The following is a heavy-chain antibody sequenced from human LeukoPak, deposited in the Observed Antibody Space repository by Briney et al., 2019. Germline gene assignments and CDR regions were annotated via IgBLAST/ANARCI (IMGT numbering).Heavy chain of an antibody. V-gene: IGHV4-59*08. CDR3: ARHIGGGIEDMDV. D-gene: IGHD3-16*02. Sequence: SETLSLTCTVSGGSIGTYYWRWIRQSPGKGLEWIGYIYVTGTRYNPYLQSRVTISVDRSRNQFFLKMSSVTAADTAVYYCARHIGGGIEDMDVWGKGTKVIVSS. CDR2: IYVTGT. J-gene: IGHJ6*03. CDR1: GGSIGTYY.